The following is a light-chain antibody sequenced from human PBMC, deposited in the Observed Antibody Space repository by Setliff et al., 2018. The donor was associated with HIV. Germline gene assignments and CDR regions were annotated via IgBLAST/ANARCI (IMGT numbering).Light chain of an antibody. Sequence: QSVLTQPPSVSAAPGQRVTVSCSANSSHFGADSISWYQQSPGTAPPFLIDVNHQRPSEIPDRSSASTSGTSATLTITGLQSGDEADYYCGAWDDTLNVYVFGAGTKVTV. V-gene: IGLV1-51*01. J-gene: IGLJ1*01. CDR2: VNH. CDR3: GAWDDTLNVYV. CDR1: SSHFGADS.